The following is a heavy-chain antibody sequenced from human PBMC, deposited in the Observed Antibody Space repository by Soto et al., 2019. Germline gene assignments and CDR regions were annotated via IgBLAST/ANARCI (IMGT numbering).Heavy chain of an antibody. V-gene: IGHV3-23*01. J-gene: IGHJ4*02. D-gene: IGHD2-2*02. Sequence: EVQLLESGGGLVQPGGSLRLSCAASGFTFSSYAMSWVRQAPGKGLEWVSDISGSGGSTYYAHSVKDRFTIARDNSKYTLYLQMNSLRAEDTAVYYCAKDRDVVVPAAIRGGFDYWGQGTLVTVSS. CDR3: AKDRDVVVPAAIRGGFDY. CDR1: GFTFSSYA. CDR2: ISGSGGST.